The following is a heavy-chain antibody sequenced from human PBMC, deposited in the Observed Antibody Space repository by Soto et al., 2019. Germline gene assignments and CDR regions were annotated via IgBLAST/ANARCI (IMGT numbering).Heavy chain of an antibody. CDR1: GYIFSTYT. V-gene: IGHV1-3*01. D-gene: IGHD3-22*01. Sequence: QVHLVQSGAELKKPGASVKVSCKAAGYIFSTYTMHWVRQAPGQRLEWMGWINAANGNTKYSQNFQGIVTISRDTSASTAYLELSSLRSEDTAVYYWSRGSFETSGYADYWGQGTLVTVSS. J-gene: IGHJ4*02. CDR2: INAANGNT. CDR3: SRGSFETSGYADY.